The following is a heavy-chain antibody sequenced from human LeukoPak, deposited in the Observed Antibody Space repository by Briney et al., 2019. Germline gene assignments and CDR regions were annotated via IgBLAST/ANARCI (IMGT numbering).Heavy chain of an antibody. V-gene: IGHV3-15*01. Sequence: GGSLRLSCAASGIAFSKAWMSWVRQAPGKGLEWVGRIKSKTDGGTTDYASPVNGRFIISRDDSKNTLYLQMNSLRAEDTAVYYCARDVMITFGGPLDYWGQGTLVTVSS. CDR1: GIAFSKAW. D-gene: IGHD3-16*01. J-gene: IGHJ4*02. CDR3: ARDVMITFGGPLDY. CDR2: IKSKTDGGTT.